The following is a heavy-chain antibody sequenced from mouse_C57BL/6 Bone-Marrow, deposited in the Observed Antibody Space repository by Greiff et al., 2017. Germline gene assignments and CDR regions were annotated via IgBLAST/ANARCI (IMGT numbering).Heavy chain of an antibody. CDR3: ATTGFDY. CDR1: GYTFTSYW. CDR2: IDPSDSYT. D-gene: IGHD4-1*02. J-gene: IGHJ2*01. Sequence: QVQLQQSGAELVMPGASVKLSCKASGYTFTSYWMHWVKQRPGQGLEWIGEIDPSDSYTNYNQKFKGKSTLTVDKSSSTAYMQLSSLTSEDSAVYYCATTGFDYWGQGTTLTVSS. V-gene: IGHV1-69*01.